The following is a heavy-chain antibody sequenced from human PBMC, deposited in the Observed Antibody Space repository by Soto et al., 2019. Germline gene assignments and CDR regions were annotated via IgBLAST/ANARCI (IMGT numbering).Heavy chain of an antibody. Sequence: GGSLRLCCAASGFTFSKFAMHWVRPARGTGLEWVAVISNDGSNPYYADSVKGRFTISRDNSKNTLYLQMNSLREEDTAVYYCARTGYDRSGYFVEYYFDYWGQGTLVTVSS. CDR3: ARTGYDRSGYFVEYYFDY. J-gene: IGHJ4*02. V-gene: IGHV3-30-3*01. D-gene: IGHD3-22*01. CDR2: ISNDGSNP. CDR1: GFTFSKFA.